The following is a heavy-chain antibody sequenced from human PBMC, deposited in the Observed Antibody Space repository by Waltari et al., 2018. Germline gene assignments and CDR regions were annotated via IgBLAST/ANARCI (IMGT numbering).Heavy chain of an antibody. J-gene: IGHJ6*02. CDR3: ARRLRDSLLDYGMDV. D-gene: IGHD2-21*02. CDR2: ISAYNGNT. CDR1: GYTFPSYC. V-gene: IGHV1-18*01. Sequence: QVQLVQSGAEVKKPGASVKVSCRASGYTFPSYCISWVRQAPGQGLEWMGWISAYNGNTNYAQKLQGRVTMTTDTSTSTAYMELRSLRSDDTAVYYCARRLRDSLLDYGMDVWGQGTTVTVSS.